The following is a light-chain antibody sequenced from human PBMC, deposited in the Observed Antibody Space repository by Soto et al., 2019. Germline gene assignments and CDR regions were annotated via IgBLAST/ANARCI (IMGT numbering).Light chain of an antibody. J-gene: IGLJ2*01. Sequence: QSVLTQPPSASGAPGQRVTISCSGSSSNIGNNIVNWYQQVPGTAPKLLIYSNNERPPGVPERFSASKSGTSASLAISGLQSEDEADYYCAAWDDSLNGPVFGGGTKLTVL. CDR2: SNN. V-gene: IGLV1-44*01. CDR1: SSNIGNNI. CDR3: AAWDDSLNGPV.